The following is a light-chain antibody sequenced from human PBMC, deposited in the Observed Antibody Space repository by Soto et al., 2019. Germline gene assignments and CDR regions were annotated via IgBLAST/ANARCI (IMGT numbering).Light chain of an antibody. CDR1: QSVSGSY. Sequence: ELVLTQSPGTLSLSPGERATLSCRASQSVSGSYLAWYQQKPGQAPRLLIYGASSRATGIPDRFSGSGSGTDFTLTISRLEPEDFAVYYCHQYGSSPLYTFGQGTKLEIK. V-gene: IGKV3-20*01. J-gene: IGKJ2*01. CDR2: GAS. CDR3: HQYGSSPLYT.